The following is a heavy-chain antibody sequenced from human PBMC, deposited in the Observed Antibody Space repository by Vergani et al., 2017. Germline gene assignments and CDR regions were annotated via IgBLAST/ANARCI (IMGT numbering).Heavy chain of an antibody. CDR1: GFTFSGSA. CDR2: IRSKANSYAT. V-gene: IGHV3-73*02. J-gene: IGHJ4*02. D-gene: IGHD3-10*01. Sequence: EVQLVESGGGLVQPGGSLKLSCAASGFTFSGSAMHWVRQASGKGLEWVGRIRSKANSYATAYAASVKGRFTISRDDSKNTAYLQMNSLKTEDTAVYYCTRILLWFGESPDYWGQGTLVTVSS. CDR3: TRILLWFGESPDY.